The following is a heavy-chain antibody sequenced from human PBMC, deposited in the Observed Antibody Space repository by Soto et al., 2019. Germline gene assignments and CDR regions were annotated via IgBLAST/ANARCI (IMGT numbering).Heavy chain of an antibody. Sequence: PSETLSLTCTVSGGSISSGGYYWSWIRQNPGKGLEWIGYIYYSGSTYYNPSLKSRVTISVDTSKNQFSLKLSSVTAADTAVYYCARIGYDFWSGYLNWFDPWGQGTLVTVSS. CDR3: ARIGYDFWSGYLNWFDP. CDR1: GGSISSGGYY. J-gene: IGHJ5*02. D-gene: IGHD3-3*01. V-gene: IGHV4-31*03. CDR2: IYYSGST.